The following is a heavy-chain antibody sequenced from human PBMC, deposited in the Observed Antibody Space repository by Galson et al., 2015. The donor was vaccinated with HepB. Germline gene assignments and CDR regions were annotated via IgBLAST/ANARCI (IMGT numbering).Heavy chain of an antibody. CDR2: ISSSSTI. D-gene: IGHD2-15*01. V-gene: IGHV3-48*02. Sequence: SLRLSCAASGFTFSSYSMNWVRQAPGKGLEWVSYISSSSTIYYADSVKGRFTISRDNAKNSLYLQMNSLRDEDTAVYYCARGPGRLLSVSTDLDYWGQGTLVTVSS. CDR1: GFTFSSYS. CDR3: ARGPGRLLSVSTDLDY. J-gene: IGHJ4*02.